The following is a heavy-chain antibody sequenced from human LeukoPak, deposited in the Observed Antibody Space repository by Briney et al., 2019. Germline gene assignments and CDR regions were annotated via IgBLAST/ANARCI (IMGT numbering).Heavy chain of an antibody. D-gene: IGHD3-10*01. CDR2: INPSGGST. V-gene: IGHV1-46*01. CDR1: GYTFTSYY. J-gene: IGHJ4*02. CDR3: ARDLGVDYYGSGVDY. Sequence: ASVKVSCKASGYTFTSYYMHWLRQAPGQGLEWMGIINPSGGSTSYAQKFQGRVTMTRDTSTSTVYMELSSLRSEDTAVYYCARDLGVDYYGSGVDYWGQGTLVTVSS.